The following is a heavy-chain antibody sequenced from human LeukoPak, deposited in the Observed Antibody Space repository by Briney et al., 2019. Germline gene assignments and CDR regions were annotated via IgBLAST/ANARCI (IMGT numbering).Heavy chain of an antibody. J-gene: IGHJ3*02. D-gene: IGHD5-24*01. CDR1: GGSIRDYY. Sequence: PSETLSLTCTVSGGSIRDYYWSWIRQPPGKGLEWIGYIYNTGTTNYNPSLKSRVTISVDTSKSQFSLKLSSVTAADTAVYYCARAVEMATDDAFDIWGQGTMVTVSS. CDR2: IYNTGTT. V-gene: IGHV4-59*12. CDR3: ARAVEMATDDAFDI.